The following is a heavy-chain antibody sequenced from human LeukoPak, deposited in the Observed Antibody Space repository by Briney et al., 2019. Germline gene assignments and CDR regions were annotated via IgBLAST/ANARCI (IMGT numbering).Heavy chain of an antibody. D-gene: IGHD3-9*01. CDR2: IKQDGSEK. CDR3: ARDVGGYYDILTGYSGNWFDP. V-gene: IGHV3-7*01. Sequence: PGGSLRLSCAASGFTFSSYWMSWVRQAPGKGLEWVANIKQDGSEKYYVDSVKGRFTISRDNAKNSLYLQMKSLRAEDTAVYYCARDVGGYYDILTGYSGNWFDPWGQGTLVTVSS. CDR1: GFTFSSYW. J-gene: IGHJ5*02.